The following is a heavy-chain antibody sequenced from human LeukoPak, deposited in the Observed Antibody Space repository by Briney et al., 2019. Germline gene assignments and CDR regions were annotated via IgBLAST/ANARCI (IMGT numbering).Heavy chain of an antibody. CDR2: IYYSGST. V-gene: IGHV4-39*01. Sequence: PSGTLSLTCTVSGGSISSSSYYWGWIRQPPGKGLEWIGSIYYSGSTYYNPSLKSRVTISVDTSKNQFSLKLSSVTAADTAVYYCARHFRTRSLGPRIDYWGQGTLVTVSS. CDR1: GGSISSSSYY. CDR3: ARHFRTRSLGPRIDY. J-gene: IGHJ4*02. D-gene: IGHD3/OR15-3a*01.